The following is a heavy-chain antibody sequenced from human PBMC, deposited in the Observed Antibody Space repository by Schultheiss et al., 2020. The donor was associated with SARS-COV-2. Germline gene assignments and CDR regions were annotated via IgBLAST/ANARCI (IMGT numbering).Heavy chain of an antibody. CDR2: INHSGST. J-gene: IGHJ6*03. CDR1: GGSISSSSYY. CDR3: ARGGYMDV. V-gene: IGHV4-39*01. Sequence: SQTLSLTCTVSGGSISSSSYYWSWIRQPPGKGLEWIGEINHSGSTYYNPSLKSRVTISVDTSKNQFSLKLSSVTAADTAVYYCARGGYMDVWGKGTTVTVSS.